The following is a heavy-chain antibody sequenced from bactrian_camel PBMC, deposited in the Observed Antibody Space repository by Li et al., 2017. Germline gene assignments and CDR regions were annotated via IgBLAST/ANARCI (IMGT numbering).Heavy chain of an antibody. CDR1: GYTGSWYC. CDR2: IDNGGGTK. J-gene: IGHJ6*01. D-gene: IGHD2*01. Sequence: QLVESGGGSVQAGGSLRLSCAASGYTGSWYCVGWFRRAPGKGLEWVSSIDNGGGTKRYAESMKGRFTISRDNAKGTVYLQLNSLKAEDLAMYYCGTTFGSGSWSVGYWGQGTQVTVS. V-gene: IGHV3S1*01. CDR3: GTTFGSGSWSVGY.